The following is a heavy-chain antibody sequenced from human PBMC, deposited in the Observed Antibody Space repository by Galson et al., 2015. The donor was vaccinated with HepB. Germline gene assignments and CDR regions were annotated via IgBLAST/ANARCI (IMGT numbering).Heavy chain of an antibody. CDR2: INPNSGGT. D-gene: IGHD4-17*01. CDR1: GHTFTGYY. V-gene: IGHV1-2*06. Sequence: SVKVSCKASGHTFTGYYMHWVRQAPGQGLEWMGRINPNSGGTNYAQKFQGRVTMTRDTSISTAYMELSRLRSDDTAVYYCARHPDYGDYIPFDYWGQGTLVTVSS. CDR3: ARHPDYGDYIPFDY. J-gene: IGHJ4*02.